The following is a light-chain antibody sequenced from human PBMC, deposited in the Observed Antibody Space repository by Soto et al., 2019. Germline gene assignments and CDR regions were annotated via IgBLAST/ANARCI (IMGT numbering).Light chain of an antibody. V-gene: IGKV3-20*01. J-gene: IGKJ3*01. Sequence: ENVLTQSPGTLTLSPGERATLSCRARQSIRGTYLAWYQKTPGQAPRLLLYGASSRATGIPDRFSGSGYGTDFTLTISRLEPEDCAVYYCQQYGSSSFAFGPGTKVEIK. CDR2: GAS. CDR3: QQYGSSSFA. CDR1: QSIRGTY.